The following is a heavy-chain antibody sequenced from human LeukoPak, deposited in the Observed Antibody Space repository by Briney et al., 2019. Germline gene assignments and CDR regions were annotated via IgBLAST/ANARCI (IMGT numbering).Heavy chain of an antibody. J-gene: IGHJ4*02. Sequence: ASVKVSCKASGYTFSSYGVAWVRQAPRQGLDWMGWISPYNGNTNYAQKFQGRVTMTTDTSTSTAYMELRSLRSDDTAVFYCARDGYFDYWGQGTLVTVSS. CDR1: GYTFSSYG. CDR2: ISPYNGNT. V-gene: IGHV1-18*01. CDR3: ARDGYFDY.